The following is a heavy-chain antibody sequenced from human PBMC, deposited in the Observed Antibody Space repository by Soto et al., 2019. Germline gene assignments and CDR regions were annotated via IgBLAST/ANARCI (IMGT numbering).Heavy chain of an antibody. D-gene: IGHD2-8*02. CDR1: GFTFSSYE. V-gene: IGHV3-33*08. Sequence: GGSLRLSWAASGFTFSSYEMNWVRQAPGKGLEWVAGLWSDGIKTSYTDSVKGRFTISRDTSKNMLYLQMNSLGAEDTAVYYCARDLNYWSLLIDHWGQGTLVTVSS. J-gene: IGHJ4*02. CDR2: LWSDGIKT. CDR3: ARDLNYWSLLIDH.